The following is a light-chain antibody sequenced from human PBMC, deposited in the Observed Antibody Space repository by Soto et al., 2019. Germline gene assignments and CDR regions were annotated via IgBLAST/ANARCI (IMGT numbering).Light chain of an antibody. CDR2: EGN. V-gene: IGLV2-23*03. J-gene: IGLJ1*01. CDR1: SSDVGSYNL. CDR3: CSYADSSTFRV. Sequence: QSVLTQPASVSGSPGQSITISCTGTSSDVGSYNLVSWYQQHPGKAPKVMIYEGNKRPSGVSNRFSGSKSGNTASLTISGLQAEDEADYYCCSYADSSTFRVFGTGTKLTVL.